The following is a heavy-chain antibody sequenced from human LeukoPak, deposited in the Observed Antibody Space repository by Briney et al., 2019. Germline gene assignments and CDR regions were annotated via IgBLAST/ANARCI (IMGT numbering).Heavy chain of an antibody. CDR2: VYYSGSI. Sequence: SETLSLTCTVSGGSITAGNHHWGWLRQPPGKGLEWIVSVYYSGSIFSDTSHKSRVTISEDTSKNQFSLSLSSVTAADTAVYYCARLNPGYVTAPHDSWGQGMLVTVSS. CDR1: GGSITAGNHH. D-gene: IGHD3-16*01. J-gene: IGHJ5*01. V-gene: IGHV4-39*01. CDR3: ARLNPGYVTAPHDS.